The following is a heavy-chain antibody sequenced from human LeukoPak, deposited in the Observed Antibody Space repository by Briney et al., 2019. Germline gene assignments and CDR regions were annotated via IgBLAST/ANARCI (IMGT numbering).Heavy chain of an antibody. Sequence: SETLSLTCTVSGGSISSSSYYWGWIRQPPGKGLEWIGSIYYSGSTYYNPSLKSRVTISVDTSKNQFSLKLSSVTAADTAVYYCARYDSSGYSPFVPWGQGTLVTVSS. CDR1: GGSISSSSYY. J-gene: IGHJ5*02. D-gene: IGHD3-22*01. CDR3: ARYDSSGYSPFVP. V-gene: IGHV4-39*01. CDR2: IYYSGST.